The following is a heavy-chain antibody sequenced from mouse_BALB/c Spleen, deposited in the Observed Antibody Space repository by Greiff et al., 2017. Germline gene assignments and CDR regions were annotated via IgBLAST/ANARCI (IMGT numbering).Heavy chain of an antibody. J-gene: IGHJ3*01. V-gene: IGHV7-3*02. CDR2: IRNKANGYTT. CDR1: GFTFTDYY. D-gene: IGHD1-1*01. CDR3: ARDKTYYGSSY. Sequence: EVKLQESGGGLVQPGGSLRLSCATSGFTFTDYYMSWVRQPPGKALEWLGFIRNKANGYTTEYSASVKGRFTISRDNSQSILYLQMNTLRAEDSATYYCARDKTYYGSSYWGQGTLVTVSA.